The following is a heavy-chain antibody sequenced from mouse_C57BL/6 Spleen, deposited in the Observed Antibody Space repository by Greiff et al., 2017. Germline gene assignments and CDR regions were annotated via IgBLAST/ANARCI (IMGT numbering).Heavy chain of an antibody. V-gene: IGHV1-62-3*01. Sequence: QVQLQQPGAELVKPGASVKLSSKASGYTFTSYWMHWVKQRPGRGLEWIGRIAPSSGGTKYNETFKSKATLTVEQTSSTAYMQLSSLTSVDSAVYYCARGGYGNYGYFDVWGTGTTVTVSS. J-gene: IGHJ1*03. CDR1: GYTFTSYW. CDR3: ARGGYGNYGYFDV. D-gene: IGHD2-1*01. CDR2: IAPSSGGT.